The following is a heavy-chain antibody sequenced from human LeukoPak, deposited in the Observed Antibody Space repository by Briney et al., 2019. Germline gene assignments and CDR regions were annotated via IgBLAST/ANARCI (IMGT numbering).Heavy chain of an antibody. J-gene: IGHJ5*02. CDR2: IYTSGST. CDR1: GGSISSYY. D-gene: IGHD6-13*01. CDR3: ARLRYSSSWYQNWFDP. Sequence: SETLSLTCTVSGGSISSYYWSWIRQPGGKGLEWIGRIYTSGSTNYNPSLKSRVTMSVDTSKNQFSLKLSSVTAADTAVYYCARLRYSSSWYQNWFDPWGQGTLVTVSS. V-gene: IGHV4-4*07.